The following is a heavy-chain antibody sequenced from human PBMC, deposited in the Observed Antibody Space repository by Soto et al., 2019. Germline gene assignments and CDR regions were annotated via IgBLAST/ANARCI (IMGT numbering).Heavy chain of an antibody. Sequence: SETLSLTCTVSGGSISSYYWSWIRQPPGKGLEWIGYIYYSGSTNYNPSLKSRVTISVDTSKNQFSLKLSSVTAADTAVYYCARDSYYDFWSGYSGYYYGMDVWGQGTTVTVSS. CDR1: GGSISSYY. J-gene: IGHJ6*02. D-gene: IGHD3-3*01. V-gene: IGHV4-59*01. CDR3: ARDSYYDFWSGYSGYYYGMDV. CDR2: IYYSGST.